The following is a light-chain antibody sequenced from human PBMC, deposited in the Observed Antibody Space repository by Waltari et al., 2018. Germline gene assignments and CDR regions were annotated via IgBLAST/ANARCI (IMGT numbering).Light chain of an antibody. CDR2: KSS. Sequence: DIQMTQSPSTLSASVGDRVTITCRASQSVKNNLAWYQQKPGKAPKVVINKSSRLESGVPSRFSGSGYGTEFTLTISSLQPDDFATYYCQEYDTLPVTFGGGTKVEIK. CDR3: QEYDTLPVT. V-gene: IGKV1-5*03. CDR1: QSVKNN. J-gene: IGKJ4*01.